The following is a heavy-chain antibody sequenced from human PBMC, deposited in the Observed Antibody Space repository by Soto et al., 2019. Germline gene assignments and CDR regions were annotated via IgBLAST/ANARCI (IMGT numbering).Heavy chain of an antibody. CDR1: GGSISSSSYY. CDR2: IYYSGST. CDR3: ARHPTPYRYCSSTSRHPGGDAFDI. V-gene: IGHV4-39*01. J-gene: IGHJ3*02. Sequence: SESLSLTCTVSGGSISSSSYYWGWIRQPPGKGLEWIGSIYYSGSTYYNPSLKSRVTISVDTSKNQFSLKLSSVTAADTAVYYCARHPTPYRYCSSTSRHPGGDAFDIWGQGTMIT. D-gene: IGHD2-2*01.